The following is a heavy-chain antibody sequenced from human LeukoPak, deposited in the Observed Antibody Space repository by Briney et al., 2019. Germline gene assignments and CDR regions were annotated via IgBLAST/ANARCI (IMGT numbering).Heavy chain of an antibody. Sequence: GASVKVSCKASGYTFTRYTMHWVRQAPGQRLEWMGWINAGNGDTKYSQNFLGRVTITRDPSANTAYMELSSLRSEDTAVYYCARPYKQQLDFDYWGQGTLVTVSS. V-gene: IGHV1-3*01. CDR2: INAGNGDT. CDR1: GYTFTRYT. J-gene: IGHJ4*02. CDR3: ARPYKQQLDFDY. D-gene: IGHD6-13*01.